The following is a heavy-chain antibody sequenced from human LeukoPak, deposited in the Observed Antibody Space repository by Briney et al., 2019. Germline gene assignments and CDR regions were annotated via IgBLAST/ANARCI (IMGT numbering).Heavy chain of an antibody. Sequence: QPGGSLRLSCAASGFMFSSFGLSWVRQVPGKGLEWVSGISGSGYSTYYADSVKGRFTISRDNAKNSLYLQMNSLRAEDTAVYYCAELGITMIGGVWGKGTTVTISS. CDR1: GFMFSSFG. J-gene: IGHJ6*04. CDR3: AELGITMIGGV. V-gene: IGHV3-23*01. CDR2: ISGSGYST. D-gene: IGHD3-10*02.